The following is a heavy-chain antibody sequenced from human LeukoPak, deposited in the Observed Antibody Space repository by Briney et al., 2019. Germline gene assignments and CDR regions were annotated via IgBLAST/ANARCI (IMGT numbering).Heavy chain of an antibody. CDR2: INHSGST. V-gene: IGHV4-34*01. J-gene: IGHJ2*01. CDR1: GGSFSGYY. D-gene: IGHD3-9*01. CDR3: ARGGPDGYYDILTGRPDWYFDL. Sequence: SETLSLTCAVYGGSFSGYYWSWIRQPPGKGLEWIGEINHSGSTNYNPSLKSRVTISVDTSKNQFSLKLSSVTAADTAVYYCARGGPDGYYDILTGRPDWYFDLWGRGTLVTVSS.